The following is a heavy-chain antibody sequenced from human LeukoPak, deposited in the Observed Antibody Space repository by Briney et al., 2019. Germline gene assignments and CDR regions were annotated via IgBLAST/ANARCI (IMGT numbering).Heavy chain of an antibody. Sequence: PGGSLRLSCTVSTFTLNAMSWVRRPPGKGPEWVSSINRNGANTFYADSVEGRFTISRDNSKNAIYLEMNSLRADDSAIYYCAGDMTSVTNFDYWGQGTLVTVSS. D-gene: IGHD4-11*01. J-gene: IGHJ4*02. CDR2: INRNGANT. CDR1: TFTLNA. CDR3: AGDMTSVTNFDY. V-gene: IGHV3-23*01.